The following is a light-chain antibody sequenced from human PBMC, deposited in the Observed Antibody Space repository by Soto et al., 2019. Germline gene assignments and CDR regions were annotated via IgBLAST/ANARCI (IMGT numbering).Light chain of an antibody. V-gene: IGKV3-11*01. Sequence: EIVLTQSPATLSLSPGERATLSCRASQSVSSYLAWYQQKPGQAPRLLIFGASIRATGIPDRFSGSGSGTDFTLTISSLQPEDFATYYCQQANSFPITFGQGTRLEIK. J-gene: IGKJ5*01. CDR3: QQANSFPIT. CDR2: GAS. CDR1: QSVSSY.